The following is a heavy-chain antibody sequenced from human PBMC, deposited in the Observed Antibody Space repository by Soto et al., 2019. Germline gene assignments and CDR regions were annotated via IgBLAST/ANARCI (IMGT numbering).Heavy chain of an antibody. CDR1: GGSISSYY. J-gene: IGHJ4*02. Sequence: SETLSLTCTVSGGSISSYYWSWIRQPPGKGLEWIGCIYYSGSTYYNPSLKSRVTISVDTSKNQFSLKLSSVTAADTAVYYCGSRTGTTRWDSWGQGTLVTVS. V-gene: IGHV4-59*01. CDR2: IYYSGST. D-gene: IGHD1-7*01. CDR3: GSRTGTTRWDS.